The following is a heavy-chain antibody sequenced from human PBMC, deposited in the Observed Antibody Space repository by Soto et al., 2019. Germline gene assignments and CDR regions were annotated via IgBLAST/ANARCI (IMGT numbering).Heavy chain of an antibody. J-gene: IGHJ6*02. CDR1: GASVSSGAYS. D-gene: IGHD2-15*01. V-gene: IGHV4-30-4*01. Sequence: QVQLQRSGPGLVKPSQTLSLTCTVSGASVSSGAYSWSWIRQPPGKGLEWIGYIYNSGSTYYNPSLKSRITISVDTSKNQFSLKLSDVTAADTAAYYCSAVAATPLLYGMDVWGQGTTVTVSS. CDR3: SAVAATPLLYGMDV. CDR2: IYNSGST.